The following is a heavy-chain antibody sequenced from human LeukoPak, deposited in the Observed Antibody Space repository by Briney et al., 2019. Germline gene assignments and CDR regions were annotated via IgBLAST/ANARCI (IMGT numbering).Heavy chain of an antibody. V-gene: IGHV3-15*01. D-gene: IGHD5-18*01. J-gene: IGHJ4*02. CDR3: TTDRGYSYGSVGY. Sequence: GGSLRLSCAASGFTFSNAWMSWVRQAPGKGLEWVGRIRSKTDCGTTDYAAPVKGRFTISRDDSKNTLYLQMNSLKTEDTAVYYCTTDRGYSYGSVGYWGQGTLVTVSS. CDR2: IRSKTDCGTT. CDR1: GFTFSNAW.